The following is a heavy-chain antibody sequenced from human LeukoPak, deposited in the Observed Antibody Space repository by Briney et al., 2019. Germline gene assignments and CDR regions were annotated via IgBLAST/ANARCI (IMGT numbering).Heavy chain of an antibody. CDR3: ARLSKQLGAFDI. D-gene: IGHD6-13*01. V-gene: IGHV4-39*01. CDR1: GGSISSSSYY. J-gene: IGHJ3*02. Sequence: SETLSLTCTVSGGSISSSSYYWGWIRQPPGKGLEWIGSIYYSGSTYYNPSLKSRVTISVDTSKDQFSLKLSSVTAADTAVYYCARLSKQLGAFDIWGQGTMVTVSS. CDR2: IYYSGST.